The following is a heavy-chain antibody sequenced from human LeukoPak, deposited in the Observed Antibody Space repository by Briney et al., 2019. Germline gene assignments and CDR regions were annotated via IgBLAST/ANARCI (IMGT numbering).Heavy chain of an antibody. V-gene: IGHV3-23*01. CDR1: GFTFSSYA. CDR3: AKGIAVADLYYMEV. CDR2: ISGSGGST. Sequence: GGSLRLSCAAAGFTFSSYAMSWVRQAPGKGLEWVSAISGSGGSTYYADSVKGRFTISRDNSKNTLYLQMNSLRAEDTAVYYCAKGIAVADLYYMEVWGKGTTVTVSS. D-gene: IGHD6-19*01. J-gene: IGHJ6*03.